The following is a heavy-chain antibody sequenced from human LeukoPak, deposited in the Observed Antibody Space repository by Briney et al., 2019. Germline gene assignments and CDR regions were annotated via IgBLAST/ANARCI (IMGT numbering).Heavy chain of an antibody. V-gene: IGHV3-64*01. D-gene: IGHD1-26*01. Sequence: GGSLRLSCAASGFTFSNYAMHWVRQAPGKGLEYVSAISSNGGSTYYANSVKGRFTISRDNSKNTLYLQMGSLRPEDMAVYYCAILGDYSGGYYDSAFDYWGQGTLVTVSS. J-gene: IGHJ4*02. CDR3: AILGDYSGGYYDSAFDY. CDR1: GFTFSNYA. CDR2: ISSNGGST.